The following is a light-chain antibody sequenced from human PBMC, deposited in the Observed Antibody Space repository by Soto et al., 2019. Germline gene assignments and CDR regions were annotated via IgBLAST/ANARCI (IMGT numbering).Light chain of an antibody. J-gene: IGLJ2*01. V-gene: IGLV1-44*01. CDR2: SNS. CDR1: SSNIGSNT. CDR3: AAWDDSLSAVL. Sequence: QSVLTQPPSASGTPGQWVTLSCSGSSSNIGSNTVSWYKQLPGTAPKLLIYSNSQRPSGVPDRFSGSKSDTSASLAISGLQSEDESDYYCAAWDDSLSAVLFGGGTKLTVL.